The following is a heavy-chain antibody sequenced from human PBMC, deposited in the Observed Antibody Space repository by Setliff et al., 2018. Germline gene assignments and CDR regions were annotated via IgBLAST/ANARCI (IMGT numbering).Heavy chain of an antibody. CDR3: ARKLWSSGWIDAFDI. Sequence: GESLKIPCKGSGYSFSNFWIGWVRQMPGKGLEWMGIISPGDSDTRYSPSFQGQVTISVDKSINTAYLQWSSLKASDTAMYYCARKLWSSGWIDAFDIWGQGTMVTVSS. J-gene: IGHJ3*02. CDR1: GYSFSNFW. D-gene: IGHD6-19*01. V-gene: IGHV5-51*01. CDR2: ISPGDSDT.